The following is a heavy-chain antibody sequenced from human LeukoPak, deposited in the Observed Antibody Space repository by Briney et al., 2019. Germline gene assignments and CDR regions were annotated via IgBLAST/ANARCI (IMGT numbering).Heavy chain of an antibody. J-gene: IGHJ4*02. CDR3: TRESGSYHGNDY. D-gene: IGHD1-26*01. Sequence: ASVKVSCKASGYTFTSYYMHWVRQAPGQGLEWMGIINPSGGSTSYAQKFQGRVTMTGDTSISIAYMELSSLRSDDTAVYYCTRESGSYHGNDYWGQGTLVTVSS. V-gene: IGHV1-46*01. CDR1: GYTFTSYY. CDR2: INPSGGST.